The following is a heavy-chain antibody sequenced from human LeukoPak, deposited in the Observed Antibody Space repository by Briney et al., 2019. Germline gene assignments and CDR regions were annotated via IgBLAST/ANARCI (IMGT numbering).Heavy chain of an antibody. Sequence: SGTLSLTCAVSGGSISSSNWWSWVRQPPGKGLEWIGEIYHSGSTNYNPSLKSRVTISVDKSKNQFSLKLSSVTAADTAVYYCASGGRGTYYGSGSYVDFWGQGTLVTVSS. CDR1: GGSISSSNW. D-gene: IGHD3-10*01. CDR3: ASGGRGTYYGSGSYVDF. V-gene: IGHV4-4*02. CDR2: IYHSGST. J-gene: IGHJ4*02.